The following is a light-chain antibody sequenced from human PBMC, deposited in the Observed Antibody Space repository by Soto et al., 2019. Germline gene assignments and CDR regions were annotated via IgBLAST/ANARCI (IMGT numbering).Light chain of an antibody. CDR2: GAS. J-gene: IGKJ1*01. V-gene: IGKV3-20*01. CDR1: QSVSSSY. CDR3: QQYGSSRT. Sequence: EIVLTQSPGTLSLSPGERATLSCRASQSVSSSYLAWYQQKPGQAPRLLIYGASSRATGIPDRFSGSGSGTDFTLTIRRLEPEDFVVYYCQQYGSSRTFGQGTKVEIK.